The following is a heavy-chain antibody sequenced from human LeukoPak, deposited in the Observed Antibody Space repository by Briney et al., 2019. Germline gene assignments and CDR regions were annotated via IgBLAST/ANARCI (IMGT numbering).Heavy chain of an antibody. J-gene: IGHJ4*02. D-gene: IGHD3-10*01. Sequence: GGSLTLTCTASGFTFSSYGMHWVRQAPGKGLEWVAVIWYDGSNKFYADSVKGRFTISRDNSKNTLYVQMNSLRAEDTAVYYCAIGRPVRAPVQWAQKTLVTVSS. V-gene: IGHV3-33*01. CDR3: AIGRPVRAPVQ. CDR1: GFTFSSYG. CDR2: IWYDGSNK.